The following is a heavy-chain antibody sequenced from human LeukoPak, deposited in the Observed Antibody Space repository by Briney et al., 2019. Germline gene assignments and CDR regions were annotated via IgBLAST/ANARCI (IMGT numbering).Heavy chain of an antibody. J-gene: IGHJ4*02. D-gene: IGHD6-19*01. CDR2: ISSSSSTI. CDR1: GFTFSSYS. Sequence: GGSLRLSCAASGFTFSSYSMNWVRQAPGKGPEWVSYISSSSSTIYYADSVKGRFTISRDNSKNTLYLEMNSLRAEDTAVYYCARDASSGWRHDYWGQGTLVTVSS. CDR3: ARDASSGWRHDY. V-gene: IGHV3-48*01.